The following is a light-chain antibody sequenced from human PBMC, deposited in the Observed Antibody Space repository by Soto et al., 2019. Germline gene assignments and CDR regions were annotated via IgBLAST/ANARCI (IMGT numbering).Light chain of an antibody. J-gene: IGKJ4*01. CDR3: QQYTEWPLT. CDR2: AAS. V-gene: IGKV3-15*01. Sequence: IVMTQSPVTLSVSPGERVALSCRASQSVSDNLAWYQKKPGQAPRLLIYAASTRATGIPARFSGSGSGTEFTLTISSLQFEDFAVYYCQQYTEWPLTFGGGTKVEIK. CDR1: QSVSDN.